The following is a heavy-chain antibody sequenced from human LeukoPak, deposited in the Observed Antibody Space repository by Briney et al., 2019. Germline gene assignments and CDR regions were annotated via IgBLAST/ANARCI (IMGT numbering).Heavy chain of an antibody. CDR3: ARRITIVATINV. CDR1: GGSFSGYY. V-gene: IGHV4-34*01. CDR2: INHSGST. D-gene: IGHD5-12*01. J-gene: IGHJ6*04. Sequence: SETLSLTCAVYGGSFSGYYWSWIRQPPGKGLEWIGEINHSGSTNYNPSLKSRVTISVDTSKNQFSLKLSSVTAADTAVHYCARRITIVATINVWGKGTTVTVSS.